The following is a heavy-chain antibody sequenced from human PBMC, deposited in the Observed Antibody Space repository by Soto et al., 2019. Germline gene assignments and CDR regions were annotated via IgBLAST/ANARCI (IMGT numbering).Heavy chain of an antibody. CDR1: GVTFSSDA. CDR2: ISNDGRNK. J-gene: IGHJ3*02. V-gene: IGHV3-30-3*01. Sequence: GGSLRLSCAASGVTFSSDAMHWVRQAPGTGLEWVAVISNDGRNKDYVDSVKGRFTISRDNSKNMVYLQMDSLRVEDISVYYCSRTYDFININCFRAFDSWGQGTLVTVAS. CDR3: SRTYDFININCFRAFDS. D-gene: IGHD3-16*01.